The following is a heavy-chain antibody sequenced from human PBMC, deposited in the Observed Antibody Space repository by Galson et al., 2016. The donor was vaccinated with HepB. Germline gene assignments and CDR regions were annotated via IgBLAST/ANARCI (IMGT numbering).Heavy chain of an antibody. Sequence: SLRLSCAASGFSFSAYPLHWVRQAPGKGLEWVAVISYDGSKKYNADSVKGRFTISRDNSKNTLYLQMNSLRAEDTAVYYCAREARLRYVDPWGQGTLVTVSS. J-gene: IGHJ5*02. CDR3: AREARLRYVDP. CDR2: ISYDGSKK. CDR1: GFSFSAYP. D-gene: IGHD3-9*01. V-gene: IGHV3-30-3*01.